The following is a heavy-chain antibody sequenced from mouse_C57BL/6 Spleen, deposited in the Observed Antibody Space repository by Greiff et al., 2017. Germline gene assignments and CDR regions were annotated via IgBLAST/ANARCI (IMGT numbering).Heavy chain of an antibody. D-gene: IGHD2-1*01. J-gene: IGHJ2*01. V-gene: IGHV5-9*01. CDR3: ARHANYVYFDY. CDR1: GFTFSSYT. CDR2: ISGGGGNT. Sequence: DVKLVESGGGLVKPGGSLKLSCAASGFTFSSYTMSWVRQTPEKRLEWVATISGGGGNTYYPDSVKGRFTISRDNAKNTLYLQMSSLRSEDTALYYCARHANYVYFDYWGQGTTLTVSS.